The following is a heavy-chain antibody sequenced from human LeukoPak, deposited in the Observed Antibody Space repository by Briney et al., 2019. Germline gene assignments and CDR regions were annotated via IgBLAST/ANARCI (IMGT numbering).Heavy chain of an antibody. D-gene: IGHD3-22*01. CDR1: GFTFSSYA. V-gene: IGHV3-23*01. CDR2: ISGSGGST. CDR3: AKPDRASITMIVVVITFDY. J-gene: IGHJ4*02. Sequence: GGSLRLSCAASGFTFSSYAMSWVSQAAGKGLEWVSAISGSGGSTYYADSVKGRFTISRDNSKNTLYLQMNSLRAEDTAVYYCAKPDRASITMIVVVITFDYWGQGTLVTVSS.